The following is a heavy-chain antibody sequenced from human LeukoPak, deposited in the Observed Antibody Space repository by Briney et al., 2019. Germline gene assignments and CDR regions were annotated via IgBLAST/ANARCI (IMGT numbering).Heavy chain of an antibody. J-gene: IGHJ4*02. CDR3: ARQGLWKYQLLYEPYFDY. CDR1: GGSISSYY. CDR2: IYTSGST. Sequence: SETLSLTCTVSGGSISSYYWSWIRQPPGKGLEWIGYIYTSGSTNYNPSLKSRVTISVDTPKNQFSLKLSSVTAADTAVYYCARQGLWKYQLLYEPYFDYWGQGTLVTVSS. D-gene: IGHD2-2*02. V-gene: IGHV4-4*09.